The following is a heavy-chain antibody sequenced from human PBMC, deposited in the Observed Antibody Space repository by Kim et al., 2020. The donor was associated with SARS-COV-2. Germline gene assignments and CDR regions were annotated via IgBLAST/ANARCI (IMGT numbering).Heavy chain of an antibody. Sequence: GGSLRLSCAASGFTFDDYAMHWVRQAPGKGLEWVSLISGDGGSTYYADSVKGRFTISRDNSENSLYLQMNSLRTEDTALYYCAKDNIAVAGDYFDYWGQGTLVTVSS. CDR2: ISGDGGST. V-gene: IGHV3-43*02. D-gene: IGHD6-19*01. J-gene: IGHJ4*02. CDR3: AKDNIAVAGDYFDY. CDR1: GFTFDDYA.